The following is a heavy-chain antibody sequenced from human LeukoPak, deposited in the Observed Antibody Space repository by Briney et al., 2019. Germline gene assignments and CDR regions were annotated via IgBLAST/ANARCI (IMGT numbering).Heavy chain of an antibody. J-gene: IGHJ4*02. D-gene: IGHD3-16*02. CDR2: ISSSGSTI. Sequence: GGSLRLSCAASGFTFSDYYMSWIRQAPGKGLEWVSYISSSGSTIYYADSVKGRFTISRDNAKNSLYLQMNSLRAEDTAVYYCARGEYDYVWGSYRTGKYYFDYWGQETLVTVSS. CDR3: ARGEYDYVWGSYRTGKYYFDY. V-gene: IGHV3-11*01. CDR1: GFTFSDYY.